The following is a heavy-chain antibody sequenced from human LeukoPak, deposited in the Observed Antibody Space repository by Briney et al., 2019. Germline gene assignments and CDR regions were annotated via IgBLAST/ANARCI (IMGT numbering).Heavy chain of an antibody. V-gene: IGHV3-53*01. D-gene: IGHD6-19*01. CDR3: AKRITVVARDAFDI. CDR2: MYSGGST. CDR1: GFTVRSNY. Sequence: GGSLRLSCTASGFTVRSNYMSWVRQSPRKGLEWVSIMYSGGSTDYADSVKGRFIISRDHSKNTLYLQMNSLRAEDTAVYYCAKRITVVARDAFDIWGQGTMVTVSS. J-gene: IGHJ3*02.